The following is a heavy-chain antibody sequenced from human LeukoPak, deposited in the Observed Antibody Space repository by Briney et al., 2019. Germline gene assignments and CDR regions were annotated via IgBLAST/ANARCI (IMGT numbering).Heavy chain of an antibody. V-gene: IGHV4-39*07. J-gene: IGHJ6*03. D-gene: IGHD4-11*01. CDR2: IYYSGST. Sequence: PSETLSLTCTVSGGSISSSSYYWGWIRQPPGKGLEWIGSIYYSGSTYYNPSLKSRVTISVDTSKNQFSLKLSSVTAADTAVYYCATEETNYYYYMDVWGKGTTVTVSS. CDR1: GGSISSSSYY. CDR3: ATEETNYYYYMDV.